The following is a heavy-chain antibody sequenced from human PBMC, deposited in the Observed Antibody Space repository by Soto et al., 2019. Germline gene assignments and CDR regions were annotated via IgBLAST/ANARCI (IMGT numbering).Heavy chain of an antibody. J-gene: IGHJ3*02. Sequence: GGSLRLSCAASGFTFSSNAMSWVRQAPGKGLEWVSVITNTGGDTLYADSVKGRFTISRDNSKNTLYLQMNSLRAEDTAVYYCAYDSSGYYYVGHDAFDIWGQGTMVTVSS. V-gene: IGHV3-23*01. CDR3: AYDSSGYYYVGHDAFDI. D-gene: IGHD3-22*01. CDR2: ITNTGGDT. CDR1: GFTFSSNA.